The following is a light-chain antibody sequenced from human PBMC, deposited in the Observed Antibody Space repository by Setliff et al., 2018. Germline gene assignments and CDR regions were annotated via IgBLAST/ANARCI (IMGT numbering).Light chain of an antibody. Sequence: QSALTQPASVSGSPGQSITISCTGTSSDVGGYNYVSWYQQHPGKAPKLMIYDVSKRPSGVSNRFSGSKSGNTASLTISGLQAEDEADYYCSSYTGSYTSLYVFGTGTKVT. CDR2: DVS. V-gene: IGLV2-14*01. CDR1: SSDVGGYNY. J-gene: IGLJ1*01. CDR3: SSYTGSYTSLYV.